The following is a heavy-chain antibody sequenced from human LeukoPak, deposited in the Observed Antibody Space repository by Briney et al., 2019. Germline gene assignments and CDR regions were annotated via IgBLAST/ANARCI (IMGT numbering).Heavy chain of an antibody. J-gene: IGHJ3*02. D-gene: IGHD1-26*01. CDR3: ATNIGELLGAFDI. V-gene: IGHV1-2*02. CDR2: INPNSGGT. CDR1: GYTFTGYY. Sequence: ASVKVSCKASGYTFTGYYMHWVRQAPGQGLEWMGWINPNSGGTNYAQKFQGRVTMTRDTSISTAYMELSRLRSDDTAVYYCATNIGELLGAFDIWGQGTMVTVSS.